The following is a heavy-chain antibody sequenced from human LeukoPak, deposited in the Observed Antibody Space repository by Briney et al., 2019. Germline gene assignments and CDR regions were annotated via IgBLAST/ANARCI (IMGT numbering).Heavy chain of an antibody. CDR3: ARAGSSGWYDY. Sequence: GGSLRLSCAASGFTVSSSYMSWVREAPGKGLEWVSVIYSGGSTYYADSVKGRFTISRDNSKNTLYLQMNSLRAEDTAVYYCARAGSSGWYDYWGQGSLVTVSS. D-gene: IGHD6-19*01. V-gene: IGHV3-53*05. CDR2: IYSGGST. CDR1: GFTVSSSY. J-gene: IGHJ4*02.